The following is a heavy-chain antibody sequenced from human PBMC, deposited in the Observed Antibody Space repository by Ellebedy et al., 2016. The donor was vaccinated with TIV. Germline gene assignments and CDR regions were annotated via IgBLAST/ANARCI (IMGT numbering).Heavy chain of an antibody. V-gene: IGHV3-7*03. J-gene: IGHJ4*02. D-gene: IGHD3-10*01. CDR2: INQEGSEK. CDR3: MSRWFQ. Sequence: GGSLRLSCAGSGFAFADYYMYWIRQAPGKGLEWVANINQEGSEKYYVDSVKGRFAISRDNAKNSLYLQMNSLRAEDTAVYYCMSRWFQWGQGTLVTVSS. CDR1: GFAFADYY.